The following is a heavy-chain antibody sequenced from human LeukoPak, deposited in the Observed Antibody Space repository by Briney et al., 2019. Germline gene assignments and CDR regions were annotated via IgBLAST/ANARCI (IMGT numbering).Heavy chain of an antibody. V-gene: IGHV3-30*02. CDR2: IRHDATNK. CDR1: GFKFSSYG. CDR3: ANQYCHSSDCYILFHY. D-gene: IGHD2-21*02. Sequence: TGGSLRLSCVASGFKFSSYGMHWVRQAPGKGLEWVAFIRHDATNKFYGDSVKGRFSISRDNSKNTLYLQMDSLRPEDTAMYYCANQYCHSSDCYILFHYWGQGTLVTVSS. J-gene: IGHJ4*02.